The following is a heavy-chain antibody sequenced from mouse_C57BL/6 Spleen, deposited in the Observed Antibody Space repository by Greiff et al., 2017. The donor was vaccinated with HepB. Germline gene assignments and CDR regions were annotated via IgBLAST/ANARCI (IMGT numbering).Heavy chain of an antibody. V-gene: IGHV1-55*01. D-gene: IGHD2-3*01. CDR2: IYPGSGST. J-gene: IGHJ2*01. Sequence: QVQLQQPGAELVKPGASVKMSCKASGYTFTSYWITWVKQRPGQGLEWIGDIYPGSGSTNYNEKFKSKATLTVDTSSSTAYMQLSSLTSEDSAVYYWARGDGYSYYFDYWGQGTTLTVSS. CDR3: ARGDGYSYYFDY. CDR1: GYTFTSYW.